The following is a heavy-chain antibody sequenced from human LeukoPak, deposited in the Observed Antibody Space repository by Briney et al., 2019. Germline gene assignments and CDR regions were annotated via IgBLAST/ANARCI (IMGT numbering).Heavy chain of an antibody. Sequence: ASEALSLTCTVAGSSITSYYWSWIRQPAGKRLEWIGRIHTNGGTNYNPSLSGRVTLSVDTSKNQLSLKLTSVTAADTALYYCAGELAVAGTVTHRFDPWGQGTLVPVST. CDR3: AGELAVAGTVTHRFDP. CDR2: IHTNGGT. D-gene: IGHD6-19*01. J-gene: IGHJ5*02. V-gene: IGHV4-4*07. CDR1: GSSITSYY.